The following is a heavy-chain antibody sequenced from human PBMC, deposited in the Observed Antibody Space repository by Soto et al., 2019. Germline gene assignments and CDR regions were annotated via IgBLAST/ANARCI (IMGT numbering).Heavy chain of an antibody. V-gene: IGHV3-11*06. D-gene: IGHD6-13*01. CDR2: ISSSSSYT. Sequence: QVQLVESGGGLVKPGGSLRLSCAASGFTFSDYYMSWIRQAPGKGLEWISYISSSSSYTNYADSVKGRFTISRDNAKNSLYLQMNSLRAEDTAVYYCARGRVGSSSWIDYWGQGTLVTVSS. J-gene: IGHJ4*02. CDR3: ARGRVGSSSWIDY. CDR1: GFTFSDYY.